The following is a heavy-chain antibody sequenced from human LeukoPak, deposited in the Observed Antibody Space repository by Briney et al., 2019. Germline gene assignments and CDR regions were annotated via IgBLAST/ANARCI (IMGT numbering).Heavy chain of an antibody. J-gene: IGHJ6*02. CDR2: IKQDGSEK. D-gene: IGHD3-22*01. V-gene: IGHV3-7*01. Sequence: AGGSLGLSCAVSGFTFSNYWMSWVRQAPGKGLEWVANIKQDGSEKYYVDSVKGRFTISRDNAKNSLYLQMNSLRAEDTAVYYCARDYYDSSGYYYSGPPYYYYYGMDVWGQGTTVTVSS. CDR3: ARDYYDSSGYYYSGPPYYYYYGMDV. CDR1: GFTFSNYW.